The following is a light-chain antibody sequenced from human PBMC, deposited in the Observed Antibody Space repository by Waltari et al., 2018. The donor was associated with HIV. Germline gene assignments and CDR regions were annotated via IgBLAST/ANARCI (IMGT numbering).Light chain of an antibody. Sequence: QSALTQPPSVSGSPGQSVTISCTGTSSDVGSYNRVSWYQQPPGTAPKPMIYEVSNRPSGVPDRFSGSKSGNTASLIISGLQAEDEADYYCSSYTSSSTVFGGGTKLTVL. J-gene: IGLJ2*01. CDR3: SSYTSSSTV. CDR2: EVS. CDR1: SSDVGSYNR. V-gene: IGLV2-18*02.